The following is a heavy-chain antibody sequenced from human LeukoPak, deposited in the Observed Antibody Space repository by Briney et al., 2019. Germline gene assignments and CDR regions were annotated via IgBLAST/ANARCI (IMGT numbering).Heavy chain of an antibody. Sequence: GASVKVSCKASGYTFTSYGISWVRQAPGQGLEWMGWISIYNGNTHYAQKLQGRVTMTTDTSTTTAYMELRSLRSDDTAVYYCARFSSGGPFDFDYWGQGTLVTVSS. D-gene: IGHD6-25*01. V-gene: IGHV1-18*01. J-gene: IGHJ4*02. CDR1: GYTFTSYG. CDR3: ARFSSGGPFDFDY. CDR2: ISIYNGNT.